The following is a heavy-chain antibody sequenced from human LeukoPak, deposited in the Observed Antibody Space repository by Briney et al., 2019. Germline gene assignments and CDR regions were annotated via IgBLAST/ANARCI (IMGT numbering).Heavy chain of an antibody. CDR1: GYTFTNNY. CDR3: AGHGTTLSD. CDR2: INTSSGST. D-gene: IGHD1-14*01. Sequence: ASVKVSCKASGYTFTNNYMHWVRQAPGQGLEWMGIINTSSGSTSYAQKFQGRVTMTRDTSTTTVYVELRSLRSEDTAVYYCAGHGTTLSDWGQGTLVTVSS. V-gene: IGHV1-46*03. J-gene: IGHJ4*02.